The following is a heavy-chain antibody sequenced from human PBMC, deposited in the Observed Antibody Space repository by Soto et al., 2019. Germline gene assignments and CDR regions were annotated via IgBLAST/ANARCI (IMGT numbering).Heavy chain of an antibody. CDR2: IYYSGST. D-gene: IGHD6-13*01. CDR1: GGSVSSSSYY. Sequence: XTLSLPCTVSGGSVSSSSYYWGWIRQPPGKGLEWIWSIYYSGSTYYNPSLKSRVTISVETSKNQFYMKLSSLTAADTAVYYCAYEPGIAEAWGQGTLGTVSS. V-gene: IGHV4-39*01. CDR3: AYEPGIAEA. J-gene: IGHJ4*02.